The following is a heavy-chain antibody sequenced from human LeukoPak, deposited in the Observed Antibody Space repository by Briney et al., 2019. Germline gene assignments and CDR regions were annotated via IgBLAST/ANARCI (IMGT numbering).Heavy chain of an antibody. CDR2: IHPGDNT. Sequence: GGSLRLSCAASGFTVNNNYMNWVRQAPGKGLEWVSGIHPGDNTYYADSVKGRFTISRDNSKNTVYLQMNSLRAEDTAVYHCARGASYYDYWGQETLVTVSS. CDR3: ARGASYYDY. V-gene: IGHV3-53*01. J-gene: IGHJ4*02. D-gene: IGHD3-10*01. CDR1: GFTVNNNY.